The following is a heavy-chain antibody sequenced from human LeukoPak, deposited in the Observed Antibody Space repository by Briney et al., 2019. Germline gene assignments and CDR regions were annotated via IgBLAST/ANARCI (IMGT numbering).Heavy chain of an antibody. CDR1: GFTLSSHW. V-gene: IGHV3-7*01. D-gene: IGHD6-19*01. CDR2: INRDESEI. J-gene: IGHJ4*02. CDR3: ARDIGVWSAY. Sequence: GGSLRLSCVASGFTLSSHWMHWVRQAPGKGLEWVANINRDESEIYYVDSVKGRFNISRDKAENSLYLQMSSLRVEDTAVYYCARDIGVWSAYWGQGTLVTVS.